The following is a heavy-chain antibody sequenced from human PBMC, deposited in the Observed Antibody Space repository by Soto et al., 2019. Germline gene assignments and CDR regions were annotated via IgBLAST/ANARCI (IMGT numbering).Heavy chain of an antibody. CDR1: GGSISSGGYY. J-gene: IGHJ4*02. V-gene: IGHV4-31*03. CDR2: IYYSGST. Sequence: SETLSLTCTVSGGSISSGGYYWSWIRQHPGKGLEWIGYIYYSGSTYYNPSLKSRVTISVDTSKNQFSLKLSSVTAADTAVYYCARANWNDVSYWGQGTLVTVSS. CDR3: ARANWNDVSY. D-gene: IGHD1-1*01.